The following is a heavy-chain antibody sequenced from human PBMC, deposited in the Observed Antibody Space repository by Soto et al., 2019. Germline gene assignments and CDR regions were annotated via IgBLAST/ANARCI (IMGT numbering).Heavy chain of an antibody. CDR1: EFTFSSDH. CDR3: AKDSGAPLITMVRGVQDY. D-gene: IGHD3-10*01. Sequence: PGGSLRLSCAASEFTFSSDHMNWVRQAPGKGLEWISYISSSSSDIYYADSVKGRFTISRDNAKKSLYLQMNSLRAEDTAVYYCAKDSGAPLITMVRGVQDYWGQGTLVTVSS. V-gene: IGHV3-48*01. CDR2: ISSSSSDI. J-gene: IGHJ4*02.